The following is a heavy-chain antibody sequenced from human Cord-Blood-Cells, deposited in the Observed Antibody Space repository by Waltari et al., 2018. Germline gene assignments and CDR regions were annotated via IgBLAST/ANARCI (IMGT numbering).Heavy chain of an antibody. CDR3: ATLQGYCTNGVCGDVDY. V-gene: IGHV1-46*01. CDR2: INPSGGST. CDR1: GYTFPSYY. D-gene: IGHD2-8*01. J-gene: IGHJ4*02. Sequence: QVQLVQSGAEVKKPGASVKVSCKASGYTFPSYYMHWVRQTPGQGLEWMGIINPSGGSTSYAQKFQGRVTMTRDTSTSTVYMELSSLRSEDTAVYYCATLQGYCTNGVCGDVDYWGQGTLVTVSS.